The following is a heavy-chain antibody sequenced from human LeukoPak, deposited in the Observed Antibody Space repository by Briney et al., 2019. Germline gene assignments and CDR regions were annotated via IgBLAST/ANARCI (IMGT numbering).Heavy chain of an antibody. CDR2: ISSSSSYI. CDR1: GFTFSSYS. D-gene: IGHD4-17*01. J-gene: IGHJ4*02. Sequence: GGSLRLSCAASGFTFSSYSMNWVRQAPGKGLEWVSSISSSSSYIYYADSVKGRFTISRDNAKNSLYLQMNSQRAEDTAVYYCARDRAGSYGDRTFDYWGQGTLVTVSS. V-gene: IGHV3-21*01. CDR3: ARDRAGSYGDRTFDY.